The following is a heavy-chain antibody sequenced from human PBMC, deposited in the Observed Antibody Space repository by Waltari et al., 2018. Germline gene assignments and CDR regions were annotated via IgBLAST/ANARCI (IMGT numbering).Heavy chain of an antibody. V-gene: IGHV3-48*01. Sequence: EVQLVESGGGSVQPGGSLILSCAASGFTFSSYSMTWVRQAPGKGLEWVSYISSSSSTIYYADSVKGRFTISRDNAKNSLYLQMNSLRAEDTAVYYCARDQKDIVLMVYGNFDYWGQGTLVTVSS. D-gene: IGHD2-8*01. CDR2: ISSSSSTI. CDR3: ARDQKDIVLMVYGNFDY. CDR1: GFTFSSYS. J-gene: IGHJ4*02.